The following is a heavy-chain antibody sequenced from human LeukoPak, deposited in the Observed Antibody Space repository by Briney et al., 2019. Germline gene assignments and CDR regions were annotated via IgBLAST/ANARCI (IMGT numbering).Heavy chain of an antibody. D-gene: IGHD1-26*01. V-gene: IGHV1-18*01. J-gene: IGHJ3*01. CDR1: GYTFTDYG. CDR2: GSTFNGHR. Sequence: GASVKVSCKASGYTFTDYGIHWVRQAPGQGLESISWGSTFNGHRLYGQRFQGRVTMTTDPSTTTVYMELTSLTSDDTALYYCARDAVGARAFDFWGQGTMVIVSS. CDR3: ARDAVGARAFDF.